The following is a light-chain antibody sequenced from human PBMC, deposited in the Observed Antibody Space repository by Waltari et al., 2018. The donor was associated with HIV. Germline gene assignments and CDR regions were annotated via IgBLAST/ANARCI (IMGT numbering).Light chain of an antibody. V-gene: IGKV1-6*01. CDR1: QGIRND. CDR3: LQDYNYPRT. CDR2: DAS. Sequence: AIQMTPLPSSPFASVGDRITITCRASQGIRNDLGWYQQKPGKAPKLLIYDASTLQSGVPSRFSGSGSGTDFTLTISSLQPEDSATYYCLQDYNYPRTFGQGTKVEIK. J-gene: IGKJ1*01.